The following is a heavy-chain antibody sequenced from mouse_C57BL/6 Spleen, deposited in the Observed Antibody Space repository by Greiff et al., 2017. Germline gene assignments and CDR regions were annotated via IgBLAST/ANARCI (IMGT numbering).Heavy chain of an antibody. CDR1: GYTFTDYY. J-gene: IGHJ3*01. Sequence: EVQLQQSGPVLVKPGASVKMSCKASGYTFTDYYMNWVKQSHGKSLEWIGVINPYNGGTSYNQKFKGKATLTVDKSSSTAYMELNSLTSEDSAVXYWARDYGSSSWFAYWGQGTLVTVSA. CDR2: INPYNGGT. D-gene: IGHD1-1*01. V-gene: IGHV1-19*01. CDR3: ARDYGSSSWFAY.